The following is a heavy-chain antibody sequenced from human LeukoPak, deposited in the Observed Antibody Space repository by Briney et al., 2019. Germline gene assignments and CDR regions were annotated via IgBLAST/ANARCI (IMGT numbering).Heavy chain of an antibody. CDR2: IYYSGST. CDR1: GGSISSYY. Sequence: PSETLSLTCTVSGGSISSYYWSWIRQPPGKGLEWIGYIYYSGSTNYNPSLKSRITISVDTSKNQFSLKLSSVTAADTAVYYCARGVWAAAGPLDYWGQGTLVTVSS. CDR3: ARGVWAAAGPLDY. D-gene: IGHD6-13*01. V-gene: IGHV4-59*01. J-gene: IGHJ4*02.